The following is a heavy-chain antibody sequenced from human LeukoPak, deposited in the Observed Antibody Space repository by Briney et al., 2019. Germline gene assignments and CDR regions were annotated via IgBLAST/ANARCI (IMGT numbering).Heavy chain of an antibody. D-gene: IGHD3-3*01. Sequence: SETLSLTCTVSGGSISSGSYYWSWIRQPAGKGLEWIGRIYTSGSTNYNPSLKSRVTISVDTSKNQFSLKLSSVTAADTAVYYCARSIGQGVYYDFWSGTHDAFDIWGQGTMVTVSS. V-gene: IGHV4-61*02. CDR2: IYTSGST. CDR1: GGSISSGSYY. CDR3: ARSIGQGVYYDFWSGTHDAFDI. J-gene: IGHJ3*02.